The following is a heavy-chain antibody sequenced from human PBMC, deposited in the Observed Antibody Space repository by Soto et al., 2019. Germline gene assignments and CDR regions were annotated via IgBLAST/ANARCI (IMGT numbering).Heavy chain of an antibody. Sequence: ASVKVSCKASGYTFTGYYMHWVRQAPGQGLEWMGWINPNSGGTNYAQKFQGRVTMTRDTSISTAYMELSRLRSDDTAVYYCARDPNGSGSFDYWGQGTLVTVSS. J-gene: IGHJ4*02. D-gene: IGHD3-10*01. CDR1: GYTFTGYY. CDR2: INPNSGGT. CDR3: ARDPNGSGSFDY. V-gene: IGHV1-2*02.